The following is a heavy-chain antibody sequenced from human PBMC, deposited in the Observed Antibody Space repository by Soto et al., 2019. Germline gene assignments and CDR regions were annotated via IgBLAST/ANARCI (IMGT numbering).Heavy chain of an antibody. V-gene: IGHV3-53*01. CDR3: ARGFSAGKGSPQDF. CDR1: WFTVSNNY. CDR2: IYSGGST. J-gene: IGHJ4*02. Sequence: PGGSRRLSCAASWFTVSNNYLSWVRQAPGKGLEWVSLIYSGGSTFYADSVKGRFTISRDNSKNTLYLQMNNLRDGDTAVYYCARGFSAGKGSPQDFWGQGTLVKVSS. D-gene: IGHD3-10*01.